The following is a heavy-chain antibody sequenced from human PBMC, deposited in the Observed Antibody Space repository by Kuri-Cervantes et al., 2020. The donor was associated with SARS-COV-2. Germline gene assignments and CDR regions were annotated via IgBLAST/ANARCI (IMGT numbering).Heavy chain of an antibody. J-gene: IGHJ4*02. CDR1: GFSFSRSG. CDR2: ILYDGSDK. D-gene: IGHD2-21*02. V-gene: IGHV3-33*01. Sequence: GGSLRLSCAASGFSFSRSGMHWVRQAPGKGLEWLAVILYDGSDKFYADSVKGRFTVSRDNSKNTLYLQMNSLRAEDTAVYYCARKRTVVTDSPIDYWGQGTLVTVSS. CDR3: ARKRTVVTDSPIDY.